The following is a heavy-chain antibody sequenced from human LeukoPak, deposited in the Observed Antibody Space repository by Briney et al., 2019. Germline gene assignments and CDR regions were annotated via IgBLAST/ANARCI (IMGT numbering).Heavy chain of an antibody. CDR2: IRYDGSKK. D-gene: IGHD6-13*01. CDR1: GFTFRSYG. J-gene: IGHJ3*02. CDR3: ARDDSSSWYVAFDI. Sequence: GGSLRLSCAASGFTFRSYGMHWVRQAPGKGLEWVTFIRYDGSKKYYADSVKGRFTISRDNAKNSLYLQMNSLRAEDTAVYYCARDDSSSWYVAFDIWGQGTMVTVSS. V-gene: IGHV3-30*02.